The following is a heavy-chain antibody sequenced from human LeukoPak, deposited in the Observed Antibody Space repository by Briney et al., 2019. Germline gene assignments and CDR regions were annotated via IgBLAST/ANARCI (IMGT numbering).Heavy chain of an antibody. V-gene: IGHV4-59*12. CDR2: IYYSGST. CDR1: GGSISSYY. CDR3: ARESRRSYCNEY. J-gene: IGHJ4*02. Sequence: SETLSLTCTVSGGSISSYYWIWIRQPPGKGLEWIGYIYYSGSTNYNPSLKSRVTISVDASKNQFSLKLSSVTAADTAEYFCARESRRSYCNEYWGQGTLVTVSS. D-gene: IGHD2-2*01.